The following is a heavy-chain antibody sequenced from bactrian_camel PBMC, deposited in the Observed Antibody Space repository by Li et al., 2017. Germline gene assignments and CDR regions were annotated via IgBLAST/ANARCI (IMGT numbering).Heavy chain of an antibody. CDR3: AAVVGCSTAPWLRDPGQRQGPIY. D-gene: IGHD7*01. CDR1: VNSNNLNC. J-gene: IGHJ4*01. V-gene: IGHV3S68*01. CDR2: ITRIHGGT. Sequence: HVQLVESGGGLVQAGGSLNLSCAATVNSNNLNCMGWFRQAPGKERKGVASITRIHGGTAYADSVKGRFIISRDNTKNTWYLQMNILKPEDTAMYYCAAVVGCSTAPWLRDPGQRQGPIYWGQGTQVTVS.